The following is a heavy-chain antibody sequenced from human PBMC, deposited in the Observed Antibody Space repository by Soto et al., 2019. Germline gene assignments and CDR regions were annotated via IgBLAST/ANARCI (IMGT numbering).Heavy chain of an antibody. J-gene: IGHJ6*02. D-gene: IGHD3-22*01. CDR2: IIPIFGTA. Sequence: SVKVSCKASGYTFSSYAISWVRQAPGQRLEWMGGIIPIFGTANYAQKFQGRVTITADKSTSTAYMELSSLRSEDTAVYYCARVMYYYDSSGYPPYYYYGMDVWGQGTTVTVSS. V-gene: IGHV1-69*06. CDR1: GYTFSSYA. CDR3: ARVMYYYDSSGYPPYYYYGMDV.